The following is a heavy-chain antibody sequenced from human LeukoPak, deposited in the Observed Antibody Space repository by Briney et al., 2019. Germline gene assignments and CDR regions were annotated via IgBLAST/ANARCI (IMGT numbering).Heavy chain of an antibody. CDR1: GYSISSFY. V-gene: IGHV4-59*08. CDR3: VSHSGSYRFDS. J-gene: IGHJ4*02. D-gene: IGHD3-16*02. CDR2: ISHSGST. Sequence: SETLSLSCAVSGYSISSFYWSWIRQSSGKGLEWIGLISHSGSTNYNPSLKNRVTMSVDPSTSRFSLRLTSVTAADTAVYYCVSHSGSYRFDSWGQGILVTVSS.